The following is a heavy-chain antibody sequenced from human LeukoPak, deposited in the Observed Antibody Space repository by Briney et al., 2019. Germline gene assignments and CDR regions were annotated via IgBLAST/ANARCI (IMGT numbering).Heavy chain of an antibody. D-gene: IGHD7-27*01. CDR3: ARDALTGDRDY. Sequence: PSETLSLTCTVSGGSISSYYWSWIRQPPGKGLEWIGYIYYSGSTNYNPSLKSRVTISVDTSKNQFSLKLSSVTAADTAVYYCARDALTGDRDYWGQGTLVTVSS. CDR2: IYYSGST. CDR1: GGSISSYY. J-gene: IGHJ4*02. V-gene: IGHV4-59*01.